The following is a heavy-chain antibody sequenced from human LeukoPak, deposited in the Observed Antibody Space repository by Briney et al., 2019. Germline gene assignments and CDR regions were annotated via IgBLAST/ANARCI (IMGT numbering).Heavy chain of an antibody. J-gene: IGHJ6*02. Sequence: ASVNVSCKASGYTFTSNDINWVRQAAGQGLEWMGWMNPNSGNTGYAQKFQGRVTMTRNTSISTAYMELSSLRSEDTAVYYCARVGRYCSSTSCYYYYYYGMDVWGQGTTVTVSS. CDR1: GYTFTSND. CDR2: MNPNSGNT. CDR3: ARVGRYCSSTSCYYYYYYGMDV. V-gene: IGHV1-8*01. D-gene: IGHD2-2*01.